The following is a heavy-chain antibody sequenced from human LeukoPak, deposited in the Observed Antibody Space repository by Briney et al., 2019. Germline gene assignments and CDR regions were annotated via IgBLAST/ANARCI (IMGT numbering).Heavy chain of an antibody. Sequence: GGSLRLSCAASGFTFNNHGMSWVRQAPGKGLEWVSLISGAGATTDYADSVRGRFTISRDNSKNTLYLQMNNLRVEDTAIYYCAKFLGIFGVVSPFDYWGQGTLVTVSS. CDR2: ISGAGATT. CDR3: AKFLGIFGVVSPFDY. V-gene: IGHV3-23*01. D-gene: IGHD3-3*01. CDR1: GFTFNNHG. J-gene: IGHJ4*02.